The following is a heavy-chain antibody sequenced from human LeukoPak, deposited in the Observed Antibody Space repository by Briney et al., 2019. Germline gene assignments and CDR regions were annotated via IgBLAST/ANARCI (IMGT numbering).Heavy chain of an antibody. CDR3: ASHTYYDFWSGPSYYMDV. D-gene: IGHD3-3*01. Sequence: SETLSLTCTVSGGSISSGSYYWSWIRQPAGKGLEWIGRIYTSGSSNYNPSLKSRVTISVDTSKNQFSLKLSSVTAADTAVYYCASHTYYDFWSGPSYYMDVWGKGTTVTVSS. CDR1: GGSISSGSYY. V-gene: IGHV4-61*02. J-gene: IGHJ6*03. CDR2: IYTSGSS.